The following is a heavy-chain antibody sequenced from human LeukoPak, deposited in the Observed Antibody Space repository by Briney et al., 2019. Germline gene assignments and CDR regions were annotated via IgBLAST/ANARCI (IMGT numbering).Heavy chain of an antibody. V-gene: IGHV4-4*07. Sequence: SETLSLTCTVSGGSISSYYWSWIRQPAGKGLEWIGRIYTSGSTNYNPSLKSRVTMSVDTSKNQFSLKLSSVTAADTAVYYCAREVGIAAAERETYYYGVDVWGQGTTVTVSS. CDR3: AREVGIAAAERETYYYGVDV. CDR1: GGSISSYY. CDR2: IYTSGST. J-gene: IGHJ6*02. D-gene: IGHD6-13*01.